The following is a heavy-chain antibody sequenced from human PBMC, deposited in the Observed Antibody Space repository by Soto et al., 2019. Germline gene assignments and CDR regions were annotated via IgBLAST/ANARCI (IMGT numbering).Heavy chain of an antibody. Sequence: PGGSLRLSCVASGFSFDNYGMSWVRQAPGEGLEWVSAIKSDGTSTYYAASVEDRFTISRGNSKNTLYLQLNSLRAEDTAVYYCAQLGLMTFSHKHYFNHWGRGTLVTVSS. CDR2: IKSDGTST. J-gene: IGHJ4*02. CDR1: GFSFDNYG. V-gene: IGHV3-23*01. D-gene: IGHD3-16*01. CDR3: AQLGLMTFSHKHYFNH.